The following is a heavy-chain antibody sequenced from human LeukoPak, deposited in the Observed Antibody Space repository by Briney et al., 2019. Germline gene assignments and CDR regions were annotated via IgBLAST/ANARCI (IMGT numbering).Heavy chain of an antibody. J-gene: IGHJ4*02. CDR3: ARGGEMIVVVITTCQFDY. D-gene: IGHD3-22*01. CDR1: GGSISSSSYY. V-gene: IGHV4-39*01. Sequence: PSETLSLTCTVSGGSISSSSYYWGWIRQPPGKGLEWIGSIYYSGSTYYNPSLESRVTISVDTSKNQFSLKLSSVTAADTAVYYCARGGEMIVVVITTCQFDYWGQGTLVTVSS. CDR2: IYYSGST.